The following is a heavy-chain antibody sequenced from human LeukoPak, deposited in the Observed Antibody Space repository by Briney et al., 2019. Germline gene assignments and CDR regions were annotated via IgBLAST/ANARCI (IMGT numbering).Heavy chain of an antibody. V-gene: IGHV1-18*01. CDR3: ARDDTLDCSGGSCGY. CDR1: GYTFTSYG. J-gene: IGHJ4*02. CDR2: ISAYNGNT. D-gene: IGHD2-15*01. Sequence: ASVKVSCKASGYTFTSYGISWVRQAPRQGLEWMGWISAYNGNTNYAQKLQGRVTMTTDTSTSTAYMELRSLRSEDTAVYYCARDDTLDCSGGSCGYWGQGTLVTVSS.